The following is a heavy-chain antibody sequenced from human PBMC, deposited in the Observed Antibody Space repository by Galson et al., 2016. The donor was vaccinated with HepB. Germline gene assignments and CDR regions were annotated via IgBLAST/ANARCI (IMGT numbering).Heavy chain of an antibody. V-gene: IGHV3-23*01. J-gene: IGHJ3*02. Sequence: SLRLSCAAPGFTFSNFAMSWVRQAPGKGLEWVSAIGGGGGSPSYADSVKGRFTISRDNAKNSLYVQMDSLRAEDTAVYFCARERFCSSATCYVGDAFHIGGQGTMVTVSS. CDR3: ARERFCSSATCYVGDAFHI. CDR2: IGGGGGSP. D-gene: IGHD2-2*01. CDR1: GFTFSNFA.